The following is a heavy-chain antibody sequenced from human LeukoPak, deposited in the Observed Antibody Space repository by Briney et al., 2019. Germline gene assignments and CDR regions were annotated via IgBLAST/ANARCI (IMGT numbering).Heavy chain of an antibody. CDR1: GGSISSYY. CDR3: ARAPQQLSYDTFDI. Sequence: SETLSLTCTVSGGSISSYYWSWIRQPPGKGLEWIGYIYYSGSTNYNPSLKSRVTISVDTSKNQFSLKLSSVTAADTAVYYCARAPQQLSYDTFDIWGQGTMVTVSS. CDR2: IYYSGST. J-gene: IGHJ3*02. V-gene: IGHV4-59*01. D-gene: IGHD6-13*01.